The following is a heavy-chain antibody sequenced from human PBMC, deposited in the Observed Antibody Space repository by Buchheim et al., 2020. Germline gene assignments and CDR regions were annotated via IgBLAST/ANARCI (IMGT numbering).Heavy chain of an antibody. CDR2: ISGGGGST. CDR1: GFTFRSYV. Sequence: DVQLVEYGGGLVQPGGSLRLSCAASGFTFRSYVISWVRQAPGKGLEWVSGISGGGGSTFYADSVRGRFTISRDTFKNPLYLEMNILRAEDTALYYCAKVSGYDYNFFDCWGQGTL. D-gene: IGHD5-12*01. V-gene: IGHV3-23*04. CDR3: AKVSGYDYNFFDC. J-gene: IGHJ4*02.